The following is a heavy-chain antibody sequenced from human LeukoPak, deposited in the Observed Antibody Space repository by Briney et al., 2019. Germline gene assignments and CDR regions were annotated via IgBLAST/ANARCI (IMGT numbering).Heavy chain of an antibody. Sequence: PGGSLRLSCAASGFTFSNAWMSWVRQAPGKGLEWVGRIKSKTDGGTTDYAAPVKGRFTISRDDSKNTLYLQMNSLKTEDTAVYYCTTEVGYYDSSEGDNWFDPWGQGTLVTVSS. CDR2: IKSKTDGGTT. V-gene: IGHV3-15*01. CDR3: TTEVGYYDSSEGDNWFDP. J-gene: IGHJ5*02. D-gene: IGHD3-22*01. CDR1: GFTFSNAW.